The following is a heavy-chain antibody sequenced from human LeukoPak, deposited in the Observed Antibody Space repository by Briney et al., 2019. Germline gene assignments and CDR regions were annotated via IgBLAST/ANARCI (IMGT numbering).Heavy chain of an antibody. CDR1: GGSISSYY. V-gene: IGHV4-4*07. J-gene: IGHJ6*03. Sequence: PSETLSLTCTVSGGSISSYYWSWIRQPAGQGLEWIGRIFTSGSTNYNPSLKSRVTMSVDTSKNQFSLKLSSVTAANTAVYYCARLNQGYYDFWSGYLSYYYMDVWGKGTTVTVSS. CDR2: IFTSGST. CDR3: ARLNQGYYDFWSGYLSYYYMDV. D-gene: IGHD3-3*01.